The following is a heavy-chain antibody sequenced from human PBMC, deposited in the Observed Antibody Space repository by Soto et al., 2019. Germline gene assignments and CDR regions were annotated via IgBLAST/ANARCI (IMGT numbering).Heavy chain of an antibody. Sequence: QVQLVQSGAEVKKPGSSVKVSCKASGGTFSSYTISWVRQSPGQGLEWMGRIIPILGIANYAQKFQGRVTITADKSTSTAYMELSSLRSEVTAVYYCAREDGAGEGPFDYWGQGTLVTVSS. V-gene: IGHV1-69*08. CDR2: IIPILGIA. D-gene: IGHD4-17*01. J-gene: IGHJ4*02. CDR3: AREDGAGEGPFDY. CDR1: GGTFSSYT.